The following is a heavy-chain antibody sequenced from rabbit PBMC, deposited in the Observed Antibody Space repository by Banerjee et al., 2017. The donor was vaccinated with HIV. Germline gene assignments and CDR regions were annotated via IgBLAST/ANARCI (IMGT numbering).Heavy chain of an antibody. Sequence: QSLEESGGDLVKPGASLTLTCTASGFTLSSSYYMCWVRQAPGKGLEWIACIYAGSSGSTYYASWAKGRFTISKTSSTTVTLQMTSLTAADTATYFCARDDAGFNLWGQGTLVTVS. CDR3: ARDDAGFNL. CDR2: IYAGSSGST. V-gene: IGHV1S40*01. CDR1: GFTLSSSYY. J-gene: IGHJ4*01. D-gene: IGHD4-2*01.